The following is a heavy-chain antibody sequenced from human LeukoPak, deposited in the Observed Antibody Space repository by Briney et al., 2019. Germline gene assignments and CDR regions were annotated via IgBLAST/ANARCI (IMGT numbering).Heavy chain of an antibody. CDR2: ISYDGSNK. CDR1: GFTFSSYG. J-gene: IGHJ4*02. V-gene: IGHV3-30*03. CDR3: ARDGDMRSTTIFGVVLG. D-gene: IGHD3-3*01. Sequence: GRSLRLSCAASGFTFSSYGMHWVRQAPGKGLEWVAVISYDGSNKYYADSVKGRFTISRDNSKNTVLLQMNSLRAEDTAVYYCARDGDMRSTTIFGVVLGWGQGTLVTVSS.